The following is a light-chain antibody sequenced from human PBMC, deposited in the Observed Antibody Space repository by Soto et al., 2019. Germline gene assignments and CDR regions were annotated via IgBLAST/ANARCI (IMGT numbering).Light chain of an antibody. J-gene: IGKJ1*01. CDR2: GAS. CDR1: QSVPRK. V-gene: IGKV3-15*01. CDR3: QQYNNWPRT. Sequence: EIVMTQSPATLSVSPGESATLSCRASQSVPRKLAWDQQTPGQAPRLLIYGASTRATGIPARFSGSESGTEFTLTIRRLQSEESAMYYGQQYNNWPRTFGQGTKVDIK.